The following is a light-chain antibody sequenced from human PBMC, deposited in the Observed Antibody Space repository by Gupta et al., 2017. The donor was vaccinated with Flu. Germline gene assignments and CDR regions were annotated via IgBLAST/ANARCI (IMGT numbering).Light chain of an antibody. Sequence: PSSLSASGGDRVTITGRARKSISSYLDWYQQKPGKAPKLLIYAASRLQSGVPSRFSGSGSGTDFTLTISRLQPEDFATYYCQQSNSRPFTFGRGTKVEIK. V-gene: IGKV1-39*01. CDR3: QQSNSRPFT. CDR1: KSISSY. J-gene: IGKJ4*01. CDR2: AAS.